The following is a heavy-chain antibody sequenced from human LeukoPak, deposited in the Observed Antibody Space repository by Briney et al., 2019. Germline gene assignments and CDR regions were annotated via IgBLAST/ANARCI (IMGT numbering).Heavy chain of an antibody. V-gene: IGHV3-43*01. CDR3: AKELDTMFFDD. CDR2: AGWAGGTT. D-gene: IGHD3-10*02. CDR1: GFNFDRYT. J-gene: IGHJ4*02. Sequence: GGSLRLSCATSGFNFDRYTTHWVRQAPGKGLEWVSLAGWAGGTTFYSDSVRGRFTISRDSGRKSVYLQMNSLTTDDTAFYFCAKELDTMFFDDWGQGALVTVSS.